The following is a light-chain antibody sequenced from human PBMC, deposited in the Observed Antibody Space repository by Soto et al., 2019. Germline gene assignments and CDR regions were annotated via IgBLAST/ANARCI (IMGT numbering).Light chain of an antibody. J-gene: IGKJ4*01. CDR3: QPYTSYPLT. CDR2: KAS. CDR1: QSISSW. Sequence: DIQMTQSPSTLSASVGDRVTITCRASQSISSWLAWYQQKPGKAPNLLIYKASSLESGVPPGFSGSGSGTEFTLTISSLKPDDFATHYCQPYTSYPLTFGGGTKVEIK. V-gene: IGKV1-5*03.